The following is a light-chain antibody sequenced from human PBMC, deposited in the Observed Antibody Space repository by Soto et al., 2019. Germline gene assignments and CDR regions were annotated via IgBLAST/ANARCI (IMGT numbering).Light chain of an antibody. CDR1: QSIFLRTNNKNY. CDR3: QQHFGSPLT. CDR2: WAS. Sequence: DIVVTQSPDSLAVSLGERATINCRSSQSIFLRTNNKNYLAWYQQRPGQRPKLLIYWASTRESGVPDRFSGSGSGTDFTLTINNLQAEDVAVYYCQQHFGSPLTFGGGTRLEIK. J-gene: IGKJ4*01. V-gene: IGKV4-1*01.